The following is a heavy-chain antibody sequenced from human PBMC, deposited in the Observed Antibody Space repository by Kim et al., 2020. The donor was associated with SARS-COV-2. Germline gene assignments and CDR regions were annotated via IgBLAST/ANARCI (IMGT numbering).Heavy chain of an antibody. V-gene: IGHV3-30-3*01. J-gene: IGHJ6*02. CDR1: GFTFSSYA. Sequence: GGSLRLSCAASGFTFSSYAMHWVRQAPGKGLEWVAVISYDGSNKYYADSVKGRFTISRDNSKNTLYLQMNSLRAEDTAVYYCARGDIAVAAPGYYYYGMDVWGQGTTVTVSS. D-gene: IGHD6-19*01. CDR2: ISYDGSNK. CDR3: ARGDIAVAAPGYYYYGMDV.